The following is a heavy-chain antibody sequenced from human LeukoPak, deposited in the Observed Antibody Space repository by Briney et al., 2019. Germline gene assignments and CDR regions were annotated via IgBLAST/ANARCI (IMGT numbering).Heavy chain of an antibody. J-gene: IGHJ4*02. Sequence: ASVKVSCKASGYTFTSYYMHWVRQAPGQGLEWMGIINPSGGSTSYVQKFQGRVTMTRDTSTSTVYMELSSLRSEDTAAYYCARDTAMVIGPPDYWGQGTLVTVSS. CDR1: GYTFTSYY. CDR2: INPSGGST. V-gene: IGHV1-46*01. D-gene: IGHD5-18*01. CDR3: ARDTAMVIGPPDY.